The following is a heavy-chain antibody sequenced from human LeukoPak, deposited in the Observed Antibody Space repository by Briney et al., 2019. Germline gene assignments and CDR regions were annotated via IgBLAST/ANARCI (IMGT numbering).Heavy chain of an antibody. CDR3: ARLNSGTFTFDY. J-gene: IGHJ4*02. D-gene: IGHD1-26*01. Sequence: GGSLRLSCAGSGFSFSTYGMTWVRQAPGKGLEWVSSVSSSGETTYYADSVKGRFTISRDNSKSTLYLQMNSLRVEDTAVYYCARLNSGTFTFDYWGQGTLVTVSS. V-gene: IGHV3-23*01. CDR2: VSSSGETT. CDR1: GFSFSTYG.